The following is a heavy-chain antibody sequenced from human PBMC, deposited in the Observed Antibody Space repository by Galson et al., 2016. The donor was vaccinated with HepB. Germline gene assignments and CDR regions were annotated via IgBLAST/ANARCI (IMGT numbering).Heavy chain of an antibody. Sequence: SLRLSCAASGFTFNLFGMHWVRQAPGKGLEWVSLIWYDESNKDYRDSVKGRFTISRDISKNTLYLEMNSLRAEDTAVYYCARGGIQTWLPDYWGQGTLVTVSS. CDR2: IWYDESNK. V-gene: IGHV3-33*01. D-gene: IGHD5-12*01. CDR3: ARGGIQTWLPDY. J-gene: IGHJ4*02. CDR1: GFTFNLFG.